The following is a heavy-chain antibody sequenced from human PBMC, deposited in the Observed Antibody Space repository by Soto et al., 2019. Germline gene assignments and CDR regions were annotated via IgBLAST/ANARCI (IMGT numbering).Heavy chain of an antibody. Sequence: ASVKISCKASGYTFTSYAMHWVRQAPGQRLEWMGWINAGNGNTKYSQKFQGRVTITRDTSASTAYMELSSLRSEDTAVYYCARVSRGSYFDYWGQGTLVTVSS. J-gene: IGHJ4*02. CDR2: INAGNGNT. CDR1: GYTFTSYA. V-gene: IGHV1-3*01. D-gene: IGHD1-26*01. CDR3: ARVSRGSYFDY.